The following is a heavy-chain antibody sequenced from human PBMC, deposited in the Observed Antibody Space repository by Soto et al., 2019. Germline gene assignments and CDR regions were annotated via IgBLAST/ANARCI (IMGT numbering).Heavy chain of an antibody. CDR3: ARAHDFWGGRQQPIDS. CDR2: IHYTGSN. J-gene: IGHJ4*02. V-gene: IGHV4-59*02. CDR1: GASVRDYF. Sequence: ETLALTCTVSGASVRDYFWNWIRQPPGRGLEWIGFIHYTGSNNYNSSLRSRVTMSVDTSKSQFSLKLSSVTAADTAVYYCARAHDFWGGRQQPIDSWGQGTLVTVSS. D-gene: IGHD3-3*01.